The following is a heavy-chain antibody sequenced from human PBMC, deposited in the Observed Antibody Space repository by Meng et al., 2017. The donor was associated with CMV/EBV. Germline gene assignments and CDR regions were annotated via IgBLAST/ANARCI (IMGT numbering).Heavy chain of an antibody. Sequence: VELVECGGGLVQAGGSLTPSCATSGFTVSSNYMSWVRQAPGKGLEWVSVIYSGGSTYYADSVKGRFTISRDNYKNTLYLQMNSLRAEDTAVYYCAREGDGYDKAPYWGQGTLVTVSS. CDR3: AREGDGYDKAPY. CDR1: GFTVSSNY. D-gene: IGHD5-24*01. CDR2: IYSGGST. J-gene: IGHJ4*02. V-gene: IGHV3-66*01.